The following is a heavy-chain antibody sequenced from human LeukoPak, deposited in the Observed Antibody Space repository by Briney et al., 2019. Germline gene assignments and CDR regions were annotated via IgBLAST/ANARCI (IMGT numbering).Heavy chain of an antibody. D-gene: IGHD5-24*01. J-gene: IGHJ4*02. CDR3: ASIDGYNYEPD. CDR1: GFTFSSYA. Sequence: GGSLRLSCAASGFTFSSYAMHWVRQAPGKGLEWVAVISYDGSNKYYADSVKGRFTISRDNSKNTLYLQMNSLRAEDTAVYYCASIDGYNYEPDWGQGTLVTVSS. V-gene: IGHV3-30-3*01. CDR2: ISYDGSNK.